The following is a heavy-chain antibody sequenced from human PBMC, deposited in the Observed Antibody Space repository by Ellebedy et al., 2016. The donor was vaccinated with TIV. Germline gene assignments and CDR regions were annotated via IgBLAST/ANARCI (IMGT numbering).Heavy chain of an antibody. CDR2: ISSSSSYI. Sequence: GESLKISCAASGFTFSSYSMNWVRQAPGKGLEWVSSISSSSSYIYYADSVKGRFTISRDNAKNSLYLQMNSLRAEDTAVYYCAREGRCSSTSCYEDYYYYGMDVWGQGTTVTVSS. D-gene: IGHD2-2*01. V-gene: IGHV3-21*01. CDR3: AREGRCSSTSCYEDYYYYGMDV. CDR1: GFTFSSYS. J-gene: IGHJ6*02.